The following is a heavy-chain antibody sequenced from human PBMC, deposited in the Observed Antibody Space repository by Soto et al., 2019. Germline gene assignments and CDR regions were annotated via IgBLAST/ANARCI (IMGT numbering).Heavy chain of an antibody. CDR2: IYYSGST. CDR1: GGSISSYY. Sequence: SETLSLTCTVSGGSISSYYWSWIRQPPGKGLEWIGYIYYSGSTNYNPSLKSRVTISVDTSKNQFSLKLSSVTAADTAVYYCARVIEYQLLFDYWGQGTLVTVSS. J-gene: IGHJ4*02. V-gene: IGHV4-59*01. D-gene: IGHD2-2*01. CDR3: ARVIEYQLLFDY.